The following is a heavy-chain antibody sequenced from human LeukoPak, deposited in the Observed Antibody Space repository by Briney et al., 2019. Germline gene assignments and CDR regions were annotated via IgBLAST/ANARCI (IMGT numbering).Heavy chain of an antibody. CDR2: ISSNGGST. Sequence: PGGSLRLSRAASGFIFNSYAMHWVRQAPGRGLEYVSAISSNGGSTYYANSVKGRFTISRDNSKNTLYLQMGSLRAEDMAVYYCTRFSGRNWGQGTLVTVSS. CDR1: GFIFNSYA. J-gene: IGHJ4*02. CDR3: TRFSGRN. V-gene: IGHV3-64*01. D-gene: IGHD2-15*01.